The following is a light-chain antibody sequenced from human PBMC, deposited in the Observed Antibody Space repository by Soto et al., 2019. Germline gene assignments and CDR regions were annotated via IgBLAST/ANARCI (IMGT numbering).Light chain of an antibody. V-gene: IGKV1-5*03. J-gene: IGKJ1*01. CDR3: QHYNDYAWT. CDR2: GTS. Sequence: DLHMTQSPSTLSASVGDRVTITCRASQSISIWLAWYQQKPGRAPNLLIYGTSSLESGVTSRFSGSGSGTQFTLTISSLQPDDFSTYYCQHYNDYAWTFGQGTKVEIK. CDR1: QSISIW.